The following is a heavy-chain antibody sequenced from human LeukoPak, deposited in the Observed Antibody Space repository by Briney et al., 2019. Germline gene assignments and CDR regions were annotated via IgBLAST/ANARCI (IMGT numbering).Heavy chain of an antibody. V-gene: IGHV3-33*01. Sequence: PGRSLRLSCAASGFTFSSYGMHWVRQAPGKGLEWVAVIWYDGSNKYYADSVKGQFTITRDNDKNTPYLQMNSRRAEDTAVYYCARDRSSWHSMDDWGQGTLVTVSS. D-gene: IGHD6-13*01. CDR2: IWYDGSNK. CDR1: GFTFSSYG. J-gene: IGHJ4*02. CDR3: ARDRSSWHSMDD.